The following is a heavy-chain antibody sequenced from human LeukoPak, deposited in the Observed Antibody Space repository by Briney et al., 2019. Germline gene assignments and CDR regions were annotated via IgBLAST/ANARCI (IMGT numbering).Heavy chain of an antibody. V-gene: IGHV4-30-4*07. Sequence: SETLSLTCAVSGGSISSGGYSWSWIRQPPGKGLEWIGYIYYSGSTYYNPSLKSRVTISVDTSKNQFSLELSSVTAADTAVYYCARSLRMTTGTFDPWGQGTLVTVSS. CDR1: GGSISSGGYS. CDR3: ARSLRMTTGTFDP. D-gene: IGHD4-17*01. CDR2: IYYSGST. J-gene: IGHJ5*02.